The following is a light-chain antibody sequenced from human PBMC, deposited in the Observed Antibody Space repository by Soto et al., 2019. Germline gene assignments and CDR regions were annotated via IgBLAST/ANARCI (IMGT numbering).Light chain of an antibody. J-gene: IGKJ2*01. CDR2: GAS. Sequence: DIVLTQSPGTLSLSPGERATLSCRASQSVSSNYLAWYQQQPGQAPRLLIYGASSRATGIPDRFSGSGSGTDFTLTISRLEPEDFAVYYCQQNGSSYTFGQGTKLEIK. V-gene: IGKV3-20*01. CDR1: QSVSSNY. CDR3: QQNGSSYT.